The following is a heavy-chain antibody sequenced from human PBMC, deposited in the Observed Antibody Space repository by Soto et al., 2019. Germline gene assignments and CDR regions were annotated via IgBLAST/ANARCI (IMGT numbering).Heavy chain of an antibody. J-gene: IGHJ5*02. CDR2: IYYSGST. CDR3: ARGPPATTYTALFFCFTP. CDR1: GGSISSYY. V-gene: IGHV4-59*01. D-gene: IGHD6-25*01. Sequence: PSETLSLTCTVSGGSISSYYWSWIRQPPGKGLEWIGYIYYSGSTNYNPSLKSRVTISVDTSKNQFSLKLSSVTAADTAVYYCARGPPATTYTALFFCFTPWGQGTLVPVSS.